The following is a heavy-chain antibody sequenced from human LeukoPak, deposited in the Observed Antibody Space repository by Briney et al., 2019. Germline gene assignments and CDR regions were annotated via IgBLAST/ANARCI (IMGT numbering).Heavy chain of an antibody. J-gene: IGHJ4*02. CDR2: IKQDGSEK. V-gene: IGHV3-7*04. CDR1: GFTFSSYW. Sequence: GGSLRLSCAASGFTFSSYWMSWVRQAPGKGLEWVANIKQDGSEKYYVDSVKGRFTISRDNAKNSLYLQMNSLRDEDTAVYYCARGHSITTVTLSENFDYWGQGTLVTVSS. CDR3: ARGHSITTVTLSENFDY. D-gene: IGHD4-17*01.